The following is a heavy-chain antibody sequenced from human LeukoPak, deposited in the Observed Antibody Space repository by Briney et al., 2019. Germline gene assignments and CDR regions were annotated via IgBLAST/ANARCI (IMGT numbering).Heavy chain of an antibody. D-gene: IGHD2-2*01. J-gene: IGHJ4*02. Sequence: PSETLSLTCTVSGGSISSSSYYWGWIRQPPGKGLEWIGSIYYSGSTYYNPSLKSRVTISVDTSKNQFSLKLSSVTAADTAVYYCARGSQLLYFDYWGQGTLVTVSS. CDR2: IYYSGST. CDR3: ARGSQLLYFDY. V-gene: IGHV4-39*07. CDR1: GGSISSSSYY.